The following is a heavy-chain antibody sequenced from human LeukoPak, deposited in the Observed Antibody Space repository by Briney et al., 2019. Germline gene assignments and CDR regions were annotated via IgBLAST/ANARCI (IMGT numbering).Heavy chain of an antibody. CDR2: INHSGST. J-gene: IGHJ4*02. CDR1: GGSISSSYYY. Sequence: SETLSLTCTVSGGSISSSYYYWGWIRQPPGKGLEWIGEINHSGSTNYNPSLKSRVTISVDTSKNQFSLKLSSVTAADTAAYYCARGAAYDILTGYPLESPATYYFDYWGQGTLVTVSS. D-gene: IGHD3-9*01. V-gene: IGHV4-39*07. CDR3: ARGAAYDILTGYPLESPATYYFDY.